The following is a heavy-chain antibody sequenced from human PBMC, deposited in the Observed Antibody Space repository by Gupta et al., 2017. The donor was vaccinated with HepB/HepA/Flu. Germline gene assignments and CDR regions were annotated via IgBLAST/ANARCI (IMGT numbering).Heavy chain of an antibody. D-gene: IGHD1-26*01. CDR3: AREIGGGPSGAFNI. CDR2: ISGSGGAR. CDR1: GFIFSSYE. Sequence: EVQLVESGGGLVQPGGSRRLSCAASGFIFSSYEMLWVRQAPGKGLEWASGISGSGGARWYADSVKGRFTVSRDNAKNSLYLQMNSLRVEDTAIYYCAREIGGGPSGAFNIWGQGTMVIVSS. J-gene: IGHJ3*02. V-gene: IGHV3-48*03.